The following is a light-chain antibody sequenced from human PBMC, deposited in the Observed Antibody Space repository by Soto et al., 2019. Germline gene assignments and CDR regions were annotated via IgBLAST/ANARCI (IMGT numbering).Light chain of an antibody. Sequence: EIVLTQSPGTLSLSPGERATLSCRDSQRVSSTYLAWYQQKPGQAPRLLIYGASSRSTGIPDMFSGSGSGTDFTLTISRLEPEDVAVYYCQQYTTSPPSWTVGQGDQGGYQ. V-gene: IGKV3-20*01. CDR2: GAS. J-gene: IGKJ1*01. CDR1: QRVSSTY. CDR3: QQYTTSPPSWT.